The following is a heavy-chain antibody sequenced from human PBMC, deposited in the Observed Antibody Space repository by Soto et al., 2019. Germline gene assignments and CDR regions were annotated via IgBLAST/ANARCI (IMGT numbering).Heavy chain of an antibody. CDR3: TRDYDFWSGYNRPFGY. CDR2: IRSKAYGGTT. Sequence: GGSLRLSCTASGFTFGDYAMSWFRQAPGKGLEWVGFIRSKAYGGTTEYAASVKGRFTISRDDSKSIAYLQMNSLKTEDTAVYYCTRDYDFWSGYNRPFGYWGQGTLVTVSS. J-gene: IGHJ4*02. V-gene: IGHV3-49*03. D-gene: IGHD3-3*01. CDR1: GFTFGDYA.